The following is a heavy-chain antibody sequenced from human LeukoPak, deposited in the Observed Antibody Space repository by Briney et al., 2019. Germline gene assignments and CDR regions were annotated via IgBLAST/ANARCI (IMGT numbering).Heavy chain of an antibody. J-gene: IGHJ4*02. Sequence: PGGSLRLSCAASGFTFDEFAMYWVRQPPTKGLEWVSLISGDGGSTYYADSVKGRFTVSRDNSKDSLYLEMNSLRTEDTAFYYCAKDTDHGYSGSGSSFDSWGQGTLVTVSS. D-gene: IGHD3-10*01. CDR1: GFTFDEFA. CDR3: AKDTDHGYSGSGSSFDS. V-gene: IGHV3-43*02. CDR2: ISGDGGST.